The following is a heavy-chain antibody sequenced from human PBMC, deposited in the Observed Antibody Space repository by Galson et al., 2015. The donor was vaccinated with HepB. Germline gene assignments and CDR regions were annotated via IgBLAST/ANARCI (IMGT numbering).Heavy chain of an antibody. J-gene: IGHJ6*02. D-gene: IGHD3-22*01. V-gene: IGHV3-33*01. Sequence: SLRLSCAESGFTVSSYGMHGVRQAPGKGLEWVAVIWYDGSNKYYADSVKGRFTISRDNSKNTLYLQMNSLRAEDTAVYYCARGGDSSGYYLYYYYYYGMDVWGQGTTVTVSS. CDR2: IWYDGSNK. CDR1: GFTVSSYG. CDR3: ARGGDSSGYYLYYYYYYGMDV.